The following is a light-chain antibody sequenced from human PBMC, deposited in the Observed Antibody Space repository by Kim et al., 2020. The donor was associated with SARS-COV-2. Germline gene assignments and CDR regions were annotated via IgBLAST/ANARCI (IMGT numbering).Light chain of an antibody. Sequence: GHLSLSQGDSATSSGRASQGVSNYLAWYQQKPGQAPRLLIYEASKRAAGIPARFSGSGSGTDFTLTISRLEPGDSAVYFCQQRGSFGQGTRLEIK. V-gene: IGKV3-11*01. CDR1: QGVSNY. CDR2: EAS. J-gene: IGKJ5*01. CDR3: QQRGS.